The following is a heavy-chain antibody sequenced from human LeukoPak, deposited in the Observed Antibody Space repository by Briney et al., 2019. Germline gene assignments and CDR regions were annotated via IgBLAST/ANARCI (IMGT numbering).Heavy chain of an antibody. CDR2: ISGSGGST. J-gene: IGHJ4*02. CDR3: AKESIGSGWVWAY. V-gene: IGHV3-23*01. D-gene: IGHD6-19*01. Sequence: SGGSLRLSCAASGFTFSSYAMSWVRQAPGKGLEWVSAISGSGGSTYYADSVTGRFTISRDNSKNTLYLQMSSLRAEDTAVYYCAKESIGSGWVWAYWGQGTLVTVSS. CDR1: GFTFSSYA.